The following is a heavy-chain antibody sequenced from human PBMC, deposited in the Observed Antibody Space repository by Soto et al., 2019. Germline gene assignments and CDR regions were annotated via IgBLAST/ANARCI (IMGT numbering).Heavy chain of an antibody. CDR3: AREGYSSGWDVDY. Sequence: QVQLVQSGAEEKKPGASVKVSCKASGYTFTSYAMHWVRQAPGQRLEWMRWINAGNGNTKYSQKFQGRVTITRDTAASTAYRELSSLRSEDTAVNYGAREGYSSGWDVDYWGQGTLVTVSS. V-gene: IGHV1-3*05. D-gene: IGHD6-19*01. J-gene: IGHJ4*02. CDR1: GYTFTSYA. CDR2: INAGNGNT.